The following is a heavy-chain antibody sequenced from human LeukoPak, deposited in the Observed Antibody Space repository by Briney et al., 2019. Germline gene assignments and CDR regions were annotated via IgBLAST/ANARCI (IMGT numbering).Heavy chain of an antibody. Sequence: PGGSLRPSCAASGFTFSSYGMHWVRQAPGKGLEWVAVISYDGSNKYYADSVKGRFTISRDNSKNTLYLQMNSLRAEDTAVYYCAKDRQQLAHYFDYWGQGTLVTVSS. CDR3: AKDRQQLAHYFDY. J-gene: IGHJ4*02. V-gene: IGHV3-30*18. CDR1: GFTFSSYG. D-gene: IGHD6-13*01. CDR2: ISYDGSNK.